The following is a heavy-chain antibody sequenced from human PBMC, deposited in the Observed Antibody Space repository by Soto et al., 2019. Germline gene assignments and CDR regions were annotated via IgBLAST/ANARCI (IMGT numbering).Heavy chain of an antibody. Sequence: PGGSLRLSCEGSGFIFSDYEMDWVRQVPGKGLEWISYISISGTIIRYADSVKGRFTISRDNAKNSVYLQMNSLRVEDTAIYYCAREGGFDWFYPWGQGTLVTVSS. CDR1: GFIFSDYE. V-gene: IGHV3-48*03. CDR3: AREGGFDWFYP. CDR2: ISISGTII. J-gene: IGHJ5*02.